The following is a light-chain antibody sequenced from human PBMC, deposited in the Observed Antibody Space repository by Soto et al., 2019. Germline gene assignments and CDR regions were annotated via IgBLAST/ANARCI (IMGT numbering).Light chain of an antibody. CDR3: QQTLSTPIT. Sequence: DIQMTQSPSSLSGFVGDSVTITCRASQSIGKNLNWYQQTPGRAPKLLISGASTLRTGVPATFRGSGSGTDFTLSIDNLQPQDFATYYCQQTLSTPITFSQGTRLEIK. V-gene: IGKV1-39*01. J-gene: IGKJ5*01. CDR1: QSIGKN. CDR2: GAS.